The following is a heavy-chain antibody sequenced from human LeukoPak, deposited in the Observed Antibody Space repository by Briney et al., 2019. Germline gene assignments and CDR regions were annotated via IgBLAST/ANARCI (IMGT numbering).Heavy chain of an antibody. Sequence: PSETLSLTCAVYGGSFSGYYWSWIRQPPGKGLEWIGEINHSGSTNYNPSLKSRVTISVDTSKNQFSLRLSSVTAADTAVYYCARGGILAITMVRGATMGATDYWGQGTLVTVSS. D-gene: IGHD3-10*01. J-gene: IGHJ4*02. CDR2: INHSGST. CDR1: GGSFSGYY. CDR3: ARGGILAITMVRGATMGATDY. V-gene: IGHV4-34*01.